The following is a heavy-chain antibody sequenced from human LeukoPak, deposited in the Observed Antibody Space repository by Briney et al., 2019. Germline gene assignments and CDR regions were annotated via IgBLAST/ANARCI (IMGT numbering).Heavy chain of an antibody. Sequence: SETLSLTCAVYGGSFSGYYWSWIRQPPGKGLEWIGEINHSGSTNYNPSLKSRVTISVDTSKNQFSLKLSSVTAADTAVYYCARTPTVTTSFSWWFDPWGQGTLVTVSS. CDR1: GGSFSGYY. CDR3: ARTPTVTTSFSWWFDP. D-gene: IGHD4-17*01. CDR2: INHSGST. J-gene: IGHJ5*02. V-gene: IGHV4-34*01.